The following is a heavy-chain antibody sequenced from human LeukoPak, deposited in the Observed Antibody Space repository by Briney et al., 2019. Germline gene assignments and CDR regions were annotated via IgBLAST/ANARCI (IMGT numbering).Heavy chain of an antibody. CDR1: GGTFSSYA. Sequence: ASVKVSCKASGGTFSSYAISWVRQAPGQGLEWMGRIIPILGIANYAQKFQGRVTITADKSTSTAYMELSSLRSEDTAVYYCATEGRDPSSGYYYRVGAFDIWGQGTMVTVSS. J-gene: IGHJ3*02. CDR2: IIPILGIA. D-gene: IGHD3-22*01. V-gene: IGHV1-69*04. CDR3: ATEGRDPSSGYYYRVGAFDI.